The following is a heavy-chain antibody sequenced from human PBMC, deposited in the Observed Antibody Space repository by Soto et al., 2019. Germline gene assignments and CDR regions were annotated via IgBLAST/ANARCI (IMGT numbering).Heavy chain of an antibody. CDR3: AREMASGYSRTWFDP. J-gene: IGHJ5*02. CDR2: IVPKFGTS. Sequence: QEHLVQTGAEVKKPGSSVKVSCRASGGIGSNYAISWVRQAPGQGLEWMGGIVPKFGTSNYAQRFKGRVTISVDKSTNSVYMELSSLRSQVTAIYYCAREMASGYSRTWFDPWGQGTLVTVSS. V-gene: IGHV1-69*06. D-gene: IGHD2-15*01. CDR1: GGIGSNYA.